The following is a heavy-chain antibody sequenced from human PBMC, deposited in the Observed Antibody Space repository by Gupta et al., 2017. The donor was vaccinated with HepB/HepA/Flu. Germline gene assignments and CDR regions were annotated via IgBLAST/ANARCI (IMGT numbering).Heavy chain of an antibody. Sequence: EVKLVAPGGALVEPGGSLRLSCAAAGFTSTSYPMHRLRQAPGKGLEYVSAISSNGCSTYYANSVKGRFTISRDNSKNTLYLQMGSLRAEDMALYYCARSYDYGDSSMDVWGQGTTVTVSS. D-gene: IGHD4-17*01. CDR3: ARSYDYGDSSMDV. J-gene: IGHJ6*02. CDR1: GFTSTSYP. CDR2: ISSNGCST. V-gene: IGHV3-64*01.